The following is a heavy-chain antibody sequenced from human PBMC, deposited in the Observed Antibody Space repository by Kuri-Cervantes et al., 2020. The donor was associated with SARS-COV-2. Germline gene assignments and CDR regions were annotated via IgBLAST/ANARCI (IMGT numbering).Heavy chain of an antibody. Sequence: GGSLRLSCAASGFTFSDYSMNWVRQAPGKGLEWVSYIGSSISTIYYADSVRGRFTISRDNSKNTLSLEMNSLRVEDTALYYCAKDQHGIVVVVAAVDSWGQGTLVTVSS. V-gene: IGHV3-48*01. CDR1: GFTFSDYS. J-gene: IGHJ4*02. CDR2: IGSSISTI. CDR3: AKDQHGIVVVVAAVDS. D-gene: IGHD2-15*01.